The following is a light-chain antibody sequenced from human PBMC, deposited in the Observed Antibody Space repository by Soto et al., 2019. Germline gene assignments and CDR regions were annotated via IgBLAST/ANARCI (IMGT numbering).Light chain of an antibody. V-gene: IGKV1-5*01. CDR1: QTISRW. J-gene: IGKJ1*01. Sequence: DIQMPQSPSTLSASVGDTVTITCRASQTISRWLAWYQQKPGKAPRLLIYTASTLESGVPSRFSASGSGTEFTLTISSLHPDDFATYYCQEYNNYWTCGQGTKV. CDR2: TAS. CDR3: QEYNNYWT.